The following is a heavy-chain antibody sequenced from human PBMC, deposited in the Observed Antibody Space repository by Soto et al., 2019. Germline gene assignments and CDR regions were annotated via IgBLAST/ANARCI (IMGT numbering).Heavy chain of an antibody. Sequence: QVQLVESGGGVVQPGRSLRLSCAASGFTFSSYGMHWVRQAPGKGLEWVAVISYDGSNKYYADSVKGRFTISRDNSKNTLYLQMNSLRAEDTAVYYCAKDREVRGVFLDYWGQGTLVTVSS. V-gene: IGHV3-30*18. CDR1: GFTFSSYG. CDR2: ISYDGSNK. CDR3: AKDREVRGVFLDY. J-gene: IGHJ4*02. D-gene: IGHD3-10*01.